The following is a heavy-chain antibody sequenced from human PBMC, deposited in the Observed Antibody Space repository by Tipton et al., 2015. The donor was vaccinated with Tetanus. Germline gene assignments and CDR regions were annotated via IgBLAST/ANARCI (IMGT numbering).Heavy chain of an antibody. D-gene: IGHD4-17*01. J-gene: IGHJ6*02. CDR3: ARGLLSHFDYGDFSTGMDV. V-gene: IGHV4-4*07. Sequence: TLSLTCTVSGGSISSYYWSWIRQPAGKGLEWIGRIYTSGSTNYNPSLKSRVTMSVDTSKNQFSLKLSSVTAADPAVYYCARGLLSHFDYGDFSTGMDVWGQGTTVTVSS. CDR1: GGSISSYY. CDR2: IYTSGST.